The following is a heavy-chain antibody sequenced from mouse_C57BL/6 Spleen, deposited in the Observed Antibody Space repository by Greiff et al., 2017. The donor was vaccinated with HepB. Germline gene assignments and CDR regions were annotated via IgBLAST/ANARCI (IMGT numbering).Heavy chain of an antibody. J-gene: IGHJ4*01. CDR1: GFSLTSYA. CDR3: ARNWGNPFYAMDY. V-gene: IGHV2-9-1*01. Sequence: VHLVESGPGLVAPSQSLSITCTVSGFSLTSYAISWVRQPPGKGLEWLGVIWTGGGTNYNSALKSRLSISKDNSKSQVFLKMNSLQTDDTARYYCARNWGNPFYAMDYWGQGTSVTVSS. CDR2: IWTGGGT.